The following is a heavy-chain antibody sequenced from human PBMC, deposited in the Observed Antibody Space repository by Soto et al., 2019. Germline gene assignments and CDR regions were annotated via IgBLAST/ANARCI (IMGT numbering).Heavy chain of an antibody. Sequence: PGGSLRLSCAASGFTFSSYAMSWVRQAPGKGLEWVSAISGSGGSTYYADSVKGRFTISRDNSKNTLYLQMNSLRAEDTAVYYCAKDQGPSGSYYCCAFDIWGQGTMVTVSS. CDR3: AKDQGPSGSYYCCAFDI. V-gene: IGHV3-23*01. D-gene: IGHD1-26*01. CDR2: ISGSGGST. J-gene: IGHJ3*02. CDR1: GFTFSSYA.